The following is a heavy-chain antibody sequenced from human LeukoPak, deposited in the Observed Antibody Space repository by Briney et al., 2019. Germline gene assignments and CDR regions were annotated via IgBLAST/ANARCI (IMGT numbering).Heavy chain of an antibody. CDR1: GGTFSSYA. V-gene: IGHV1-69*13. Sequence: GASVKVSCKASGGTFSSYAISWVRQAPGQGLEWMGGIIPIFGTANYAQKFQGRVTITADEPTSTAYMELSSLRSEDTAVYYCARVSDSSGWSSDYWGQGTLVTVSS. CDR3: ARVSDSSGWSSDY. D-gene: IGHD6-19*01. J-gene: IGHJ4*02. CDR2: IIPIFGTA.